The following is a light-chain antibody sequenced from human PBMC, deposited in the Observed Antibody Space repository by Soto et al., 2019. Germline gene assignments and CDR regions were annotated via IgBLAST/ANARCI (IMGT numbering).Light chain of an antibody. J-gene: IGLJ3*02. CDR3: SSYTGGNTRV. Sequence: QSVLTQPASVSGSPGQSITISCTGTSSDVGAYNYVSWYQQHPGKAPKVMIFDVSNRPSGISNRFSGSKSGNTASLTISGLQAEDEADYYCSSYTGGNTRVFGGGTKVTVL. CDR1: SSDVGAYNY. V-gene: IGLV2-14*03. CDR2: DVS.